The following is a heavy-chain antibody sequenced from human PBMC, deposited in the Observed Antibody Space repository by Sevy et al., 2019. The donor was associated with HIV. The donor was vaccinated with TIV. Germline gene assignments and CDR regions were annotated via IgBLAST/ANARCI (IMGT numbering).Heavy chain of an antibody. V-gene: IGHV3-21*01. CDR1: GFTFSRYN. D-gene: IGHD3-10*01. J-gene: IGHJ6*02. Sequence: GGSLRLSCVDSGFTFSRYNMNWVRQAPGKGLEWVSSISSSSSYIYYGDSAKGRFTISRDNAKNSLYMQMNSLRAEDTAVYYCARDRDGSGSSGGYGMDVWGQGTTVTVSS. CDR3: ARDRDGSGSSGGYGMDV. CDR2: ISSSSSYI.